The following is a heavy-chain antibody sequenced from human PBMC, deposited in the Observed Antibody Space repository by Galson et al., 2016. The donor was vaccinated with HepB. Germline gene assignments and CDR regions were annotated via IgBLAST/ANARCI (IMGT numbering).Heavy chain of an antibody. Sequence: SLRLSCAASGFVFSNYGMHWVRQAPGKGLEWVAGLSYNGLNQHYPDSLMGRFTVSRDNSKGIMYLQMDSLRPDDTAVYYCTKQVAKGGLGDTWGQGTVVTVSS. D-gene: IGHD2-15*01. V-gene: IGHV3-30*18. CDR1: GFVFSNYG. CDR3: TKQVAKGGLGDT. J-gene: IGHJ5*02. CDR2: LSYNGLNQ.